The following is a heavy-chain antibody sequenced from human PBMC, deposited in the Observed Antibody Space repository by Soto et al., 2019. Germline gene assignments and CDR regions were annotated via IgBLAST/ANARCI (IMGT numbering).Heavy chain of an antibody. CDR2: IYYSGVT. CDR3: ARHTPAISISDH. D-gene: IGHD2-15*01. Sequence: QLQLQESGPGLVKPSETLSLTCTVSGGSISSSSYYWGWIRQTPGKGLEWIGSIYYSGVTYYTPYLKSRVTISVDTSKNQFSLKLSSVTAADTAVYYCARHTPAISISDHWGQGTLVTVSS. J-gene: IGHJ4*02. CDR1: GGSISSSSYY. V-gene: IGHV4-39*01.